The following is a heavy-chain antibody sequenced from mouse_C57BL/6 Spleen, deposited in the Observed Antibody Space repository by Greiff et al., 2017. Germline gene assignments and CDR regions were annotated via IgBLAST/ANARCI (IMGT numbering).Heavy chain of an antibody. CDR1: GFTFSDYG. D-gene: IGHD1-1*01. V-gene: IGHV5-17*01. Sequence: EVQVVESGGGLVKPGGSLKLSCAASGFTFSDYGMHWVRQAPEKGLEWVAYISSGGSTIYYADTVKGRFTISRDNAKNTLFLQMTSLRSEDTAMYYCARPGYYGYYFDYWGQGTTLTVSS. CDR3: ARPGYYGYYFDY. J-gene: IGHJ2*01. CDR2: ISSGGSTI.